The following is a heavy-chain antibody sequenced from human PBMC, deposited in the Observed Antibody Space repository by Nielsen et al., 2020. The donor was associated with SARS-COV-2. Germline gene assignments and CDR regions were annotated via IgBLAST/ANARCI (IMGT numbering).Heavy chain of an antibody. Sequence: KISCKASGGTFSSYAISWVRQAPGQGLEWMGGIIPIFGTANYAQKFQGRVTITADESTSTAYMELSSLRSEDTAVYYCAIWTSPLTTVTTINAFDIWGQGTMVTVSS. CDR2: IIPIFGTA. CDR1: GGTFSSYA. J-gene: IGHJ3*02. D-gene: IGHD4-17*01. V-gene: IGHV1-69*01. CDR3: AIWTSPLTTVTTINAFDI.